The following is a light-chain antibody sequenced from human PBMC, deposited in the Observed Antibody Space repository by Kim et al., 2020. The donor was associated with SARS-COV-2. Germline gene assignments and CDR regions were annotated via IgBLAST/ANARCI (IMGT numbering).Light chain of an antibody. CDR1: KLGYKY. CDR3: QAWDSSTVV. J-gene: IGLJ2*01. Sequence: SYELTQPPSVSVSPGQPASITCSGDKLGYKYACWYQQKPGQSPVLVIYQDSKRPSGIPERFSGSNSGNTATLTISGTQAMDEADYYCQAWDSSTVVFGGGTQLTVL. V-gene: IGLV3-1*01. CDR2: QDS.